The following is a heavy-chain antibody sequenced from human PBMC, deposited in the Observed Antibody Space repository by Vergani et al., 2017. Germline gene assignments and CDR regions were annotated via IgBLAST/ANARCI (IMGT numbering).Heavy chain of an antibody. D-gene: IGHD3-22*01. J-gene: IGHJ3*02. V-gene: IGHV4-39*07. CDR1: GGSISSSSYY. Sequence: QLQLQESGPGLVKPSETLSLTCTVSGGSISSSSYYWGWIRQPPGKGLEWIGSIYYSGSTNYNPSLKSRVTISVDTSKNQFSLKLSSVTAADTAVYYCARTYYYDSSGYYGGGAFDIWGQGTMVTVSS. CDR2: IYYSGST. CDR3: ARTYYYDSSGYYGGGAFDI.